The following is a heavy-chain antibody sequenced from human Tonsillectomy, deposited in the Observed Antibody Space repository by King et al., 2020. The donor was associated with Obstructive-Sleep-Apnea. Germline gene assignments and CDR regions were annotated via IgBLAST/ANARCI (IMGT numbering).Heavy chain of an antibody. CDR1: GFTFSSYW. CDR3: ARDLTGWYFDL. J-gene: IGHJ2*01. V-gene: IGHV3-7*03. D-gene: IGHD7-27*01. Sequence: QLVQSGGGLVQPGGSLRLSCAASGFTFSSYWMSWVRQAPGKGLEWVANIKQDGSEKYYVDSVKVRFTISRDNAKNSLYLQMNSLRAEDTAVYYCARDLTGWYFDLWGRGTLVTVSS. CDR2: IKQDGSEK.